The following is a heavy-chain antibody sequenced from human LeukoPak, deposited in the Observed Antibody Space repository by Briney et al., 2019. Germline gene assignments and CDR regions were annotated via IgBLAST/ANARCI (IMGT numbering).Heavy chain of an antibody. CDR1: GYTFTSYY. D-gene: IGHD7-27*01. V-gene: IGHV1-8*02. Sequence: GASVKVSCKASGYTFTSYYMHWVRQATGQGPEWMGWMSPKSGNTGYAQKFQGRVTMTRDTSINTACMELSGLISEDTAVYYCTRGPPNWGYDFWGQGTLVTVSS. CDR3: TRGPPNWGYDF. CDR2: MSPKSGNT. J-gene: IGHJ4*02.